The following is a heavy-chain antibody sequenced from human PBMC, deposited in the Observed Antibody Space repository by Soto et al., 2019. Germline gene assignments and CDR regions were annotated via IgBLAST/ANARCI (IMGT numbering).Heavy chain of an antibody. V-gene: IGHV4-31*03. CDR2: IFYSGIS. D-gene: IGHD6-6*01. Sequence: PXETLSLTCTXSGDSIRSGGYYWSWSRQYPXKGLXWIGYIFYSGISYYNPSLQSRLTISVDTSKNQFSLNLNSVTAADTAVYYCARVTSTSSGGWFDPWGQGTLVTVSS. CDR3: ARVTSTSSGGWFDP. CDR1: GDSIRSGGYY. J-gene: IGHJ5*02.